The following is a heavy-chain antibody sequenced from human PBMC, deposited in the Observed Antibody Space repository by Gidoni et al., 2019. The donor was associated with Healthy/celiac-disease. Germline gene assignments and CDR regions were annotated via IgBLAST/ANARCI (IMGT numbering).Heavy chain of an antibody. V-gene: IGHV4-34*01. CDR2: INHSGST. D-gene: IGHD3-3*01. CDR1: GGSFSGYY. CDR3: ARARFLEWLPTRVGYYGMDV. Sequence: QVQLQQWGAGLLKPSETLSLTCAVYGGSFSGYYCSWIRQPPGKGLEWIGEINHSGSTNYNPSLKSRVTISVDTSKNQFSLKLSSVTAADTAVYYCARARFLEWLPTRVGYYGMDVWGQGTTVTVSS. J-gene: IGHJ6*02.